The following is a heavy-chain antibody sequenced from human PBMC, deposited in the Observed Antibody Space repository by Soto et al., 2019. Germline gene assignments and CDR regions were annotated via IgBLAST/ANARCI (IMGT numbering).Heavy chain of an antibody. J-gene: IGHJ4*02. CDR1: GYTFTSYD. V-gene: IGHV1-8*01. CDR3: ARNKVGAVDY. Sequence: QVQLVQSGAEVKKPGASVKVSCKASGYTFTSYDINWVRQATGQGLEWMGWMNPNSGNTGYAQKCHDRVTIPRNTSISTAYMELSRLTSEDTAGYYGARNKVGAVDYWGQGTVVTVSS. CDR2: MNPNSGNT. D-gene: IGHD1-26*01.